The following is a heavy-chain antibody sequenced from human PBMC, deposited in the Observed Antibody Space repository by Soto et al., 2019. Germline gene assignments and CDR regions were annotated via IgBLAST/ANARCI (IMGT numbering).Heavy chain of an antibody. V-gene: IGHV1-46*01. CDR1: GYTFITYY. Sequence: GASVKVSCKASGYTFITYYMHWVRQAPGQGLEWMGIIDPSGGNTNYAQKFQGRVSVTSDTSINTVHMELSSLRSEDTAVYYCARRAETNGWNGFGADKYYFDFWGQGTLVTVSS. J-gene: IGHJ4*02. CDR2: IDPSGGNT. D-gene: IGHD1-1*01. CDR3: ARRAETNGWNGFGADKYYFDF.